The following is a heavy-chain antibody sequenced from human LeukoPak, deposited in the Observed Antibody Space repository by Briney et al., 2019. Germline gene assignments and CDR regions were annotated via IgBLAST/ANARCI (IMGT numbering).Heavy chain of an antibody. CDR3: AKNGGPYGMDV. CDR2: IKHDGSET. Sequence: GGSLRLSCATSGFTFSSIWMSWVRQAPGEGLEWVANIKHDGSETNYVDSVKGRFTISRDNAKNSLHLQMNSLRVEDTAVYYCAKNGGPYGMDVWGQGTTVTVSS. V-gene: IGHV3-7*02. CDR1: GFTFSSIW. D-gene: IGHD3-16*01. J-gene: IGHJ6*02.